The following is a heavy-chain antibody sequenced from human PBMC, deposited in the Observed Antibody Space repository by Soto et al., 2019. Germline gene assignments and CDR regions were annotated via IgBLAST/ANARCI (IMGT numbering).Heavy chain of an antibody. CDR1: GVSISNYY. D-gene: IGHD3-22*01. CDR3: ASSYSYESSHLHY. CDR2: IFTSGTT. Sequence: QVRLQESGPGLVKPSETLSLSCTVSGVSISNYYWSWIRQPAGKVLECIGRIFTSGTTNYNPSLNSRITMSVDTSKTQFALRLRSVTAADTSVYYCASSYSYESSHLHYWGQGTLVTVSS. V-gene: IGHV4-4*07. J-gene: IGHJ4*02.